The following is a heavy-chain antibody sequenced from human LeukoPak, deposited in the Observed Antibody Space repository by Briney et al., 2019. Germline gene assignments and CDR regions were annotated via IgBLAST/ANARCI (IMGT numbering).Heavy chain of an antibody. J-gene: IGHJ4*02. CDR3: ARGSVEGRRSYSSGWYG. V-gene: IGHV4-34*01. D-gene: IGHD6-19*01. CDR2: INHSGST. Sequence: ASETLSLTCAVYGGSFSGYYWSWIRQPPGKGLEWIGEINHSGSTNYNPSLKSRVTISVDTSKNQFSLKLSSVTAADTAVYYCARGSVEGRRSYSSGWYGWGQGTLVTVSS. CDR1: GGSFSGYY.